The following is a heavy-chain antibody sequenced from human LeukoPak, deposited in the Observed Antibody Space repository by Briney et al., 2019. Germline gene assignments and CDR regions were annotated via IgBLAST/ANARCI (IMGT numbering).Heavy chain of an antibody. V-gene: IGHV4-59*08. J-gene: IGHJ5*02. CDR1: GGSISSYY. Sequence: SETLSLTCTVSGGSISSYYWSWIRQPPGKGLEWIGYIYYSGSTNYNPSLKSRVTISVDTSKNQFSLKLSSVTAADTAVYYCARAIRTPNWFDPWGQGTLVTVS. CDR3: ARAIRTPNWFDP. D-gene: IGHD1-14*01. CDR2: IYYSGST.